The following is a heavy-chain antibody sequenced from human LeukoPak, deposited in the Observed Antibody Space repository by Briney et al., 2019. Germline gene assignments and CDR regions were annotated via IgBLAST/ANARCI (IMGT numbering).Heavy chain of an antibody. CDR2: INHSGST. J-gene: IGHJ4*02. Sequence: PSETLSLTCAVYGGSFSGYYWSWIRQPPGKGLEWIGEINHSGSTNYNPSLKSRVTISVDTSKNQFSLKPSSVTAADTAVYYCARGGYYSSSWYYWGQGTLVTVSS. V-gene: IGHV4-34*01. D-gene: IGHD6-13*01. CDR1: GGSFSGYY. CDR3: ARGGYYSSSWYY.